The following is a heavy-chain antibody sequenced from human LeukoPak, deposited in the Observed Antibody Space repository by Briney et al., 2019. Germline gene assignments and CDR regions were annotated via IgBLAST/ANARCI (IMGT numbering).Heavy chain of an antibody. V-gene: IGHV1-8*01. CDR2: MNPNSGNT. J-gene: IGHJ4*02. CDR3: ARATPRRYCSGGSCPEYY. D-gene: IGHD2-15*01. Sequence: ASVKVSCKAPGYTFTSYDINWVRHAPGQRLEWRGWMNPNSGNTGYAQKFQRRVTMTRNTSISTAYMALSSLRSEDTAVYYSARATPRRYCSGGSCPEYYWGQGTLVTVSS. CDR1: GYTFTSYD.